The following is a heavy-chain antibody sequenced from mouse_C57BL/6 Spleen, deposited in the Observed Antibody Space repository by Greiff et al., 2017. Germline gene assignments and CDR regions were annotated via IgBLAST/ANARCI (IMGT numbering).Heavy chain of an antibody. CDR2: IYPGDGDT. D-gene: IGHD3-2*02. CDR1: GYAFSSSW. CDR3: ARTPSSGDAMDY. Sequence: VKLQESGPELVKPGASVKISCKASGYAFSSSWMNWVKQRPGKGLEWIGRIYPGDGDTNYNGKFKGKATLTADKSSSTAYMQLSSLTSEDSAVYFCARTPSSGDAMDYWGQGTSVTVSS. J-gene: IGHJ4*01. V-gene: IGHV1-82*01.